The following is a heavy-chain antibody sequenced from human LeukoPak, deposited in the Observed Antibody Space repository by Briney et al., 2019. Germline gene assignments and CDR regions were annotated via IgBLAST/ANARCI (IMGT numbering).Heavy chain of an antibody. Sequence: SETLSHTCSVSGGSISSYYWSWIRQPPGKGVEWIGYIYKSGSTNYNPSLKSRVTISVDTSKNQFSLKLSSVTAADTAVYYCARGGSYYYFDHWGQGTLVTVSS. CDR2: IYKSGST. V-gene: IGHV4-59*01. D-gene: IGHD1-26*01. CDR3: ARGGSYYYFDH. J-gene: IGHJ4*02. CDR1: GGSISSYY.